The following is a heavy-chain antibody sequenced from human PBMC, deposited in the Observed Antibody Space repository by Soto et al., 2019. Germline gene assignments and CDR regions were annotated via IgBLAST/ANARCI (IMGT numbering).Heavy chain of an antibody. CDR3: ARGGLAGYSSPSYYYYGMDV. D-gene: IGHD6-6*01. CDR2: IYYSGST. Sequence: PSETLSLTCTVSGGAISSYYWSWIRQPPGKGLEWIGYIYYSGSTNYNPSLKSRVTLSVDTSKNQFSLKLSSVTAADTAVYYCARGGLAGYSSPSYYYYGMDVWGQGTTVTVLL. J-gene: IGHJ6*02. CDR1: GGAISSYY. V-gene: IGHV4-59*01.